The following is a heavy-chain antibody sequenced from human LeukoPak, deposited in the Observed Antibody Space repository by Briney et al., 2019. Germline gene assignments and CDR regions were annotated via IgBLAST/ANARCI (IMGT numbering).Heavy chain of an antibody. Sequence: SETLSLTCAVYGGSFSGYYWGWIRQPPGKGLEWIGSIYYSGSTYYNPSLKSRVTISLDTSKNQFSLKLSSVTAADTAVYYCYEQVTSGRFDPRGQGTLVTVSS. D-gene: IGHD1-26*01. J-gene: IGHJ5*02. V-gene: IGHV4-39*01. CDR2: IYYSGST. CDR3: YEQVTSGRFDP. CDR1: GGSFSGYY.